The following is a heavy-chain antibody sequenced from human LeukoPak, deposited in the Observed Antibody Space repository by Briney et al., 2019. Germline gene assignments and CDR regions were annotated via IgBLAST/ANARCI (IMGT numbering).Heavy chain of an antibody. CDR3: AKDRHNYVSGSPIDY. D-gene: IGHD2-15*01. CDR2: IWYDGSNK. J-gene: IGHJ4*02. V-gene: IGHV3-33*06. Sequence: GGSLRLSCAASGFTFSSYGMHWVRQAPGKGLEWVAVIWYDGSNKYYADSAKGRFTISRDNSKNTLYLQMNSLRAEDTAVYYCAKDRHNYVSGSPIDYWGQGTLVTVSS. CDR1: GFTFSSYG.